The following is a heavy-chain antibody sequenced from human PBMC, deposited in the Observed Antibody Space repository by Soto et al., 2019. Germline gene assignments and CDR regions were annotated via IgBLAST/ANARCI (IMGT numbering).Heavy chain of an antibody. CDR1: GGSITSGDYY. V-gene: IGHV4-30-4*01. CDR3: ARDHYPNYGGSVYYYYGMDV. D-gene: IGHD2-15*01. CDR2: IYYSGST. Sequence: SETLSLTYTVSGGSITSGDYYWSWIRQPPGKGLEWIGYIYYSGSTYYNPSLKSRVTISLDTSKNQFSLKLSSVTAADTAVYYCARDHYPNYGGSVYYYYGMDVWGQGTTVTVSS. J-gene: IGHJ6*02.